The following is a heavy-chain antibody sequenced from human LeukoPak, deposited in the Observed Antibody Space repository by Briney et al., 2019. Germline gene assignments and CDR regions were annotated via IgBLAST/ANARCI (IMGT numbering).Heavy chain of an antibody. CDR2: MYYNGGP. D-gene: IGHD3-22*01. V-gene: IGHV4-59*01. CDR1: GGSISGYS. CDR3: ARADSSGYSIFGY. Sequence: SETLSLTCTVPGGSISGYSWSWIRQPPGKGLEWIGYMYYNGGPTYNPSLESRATISADTSKNQLSLKLTSVTAADTAVYYCARADSSGYSIFGYWGQGTLVTVSS. J-gene: IGHJ4*02.